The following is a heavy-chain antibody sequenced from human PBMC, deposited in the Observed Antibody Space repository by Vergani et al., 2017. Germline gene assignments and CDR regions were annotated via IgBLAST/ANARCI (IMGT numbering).Heavy chain of an antibody. Sequence: QVQLQESGPGLVKPSETLSLTCAVSGFSIDNGYYWDWIRQPPGKGLEWIGSIYRTGRTHFNPSLKSRVTISVDTSNNHFSLRLNSLTAADTAVYYCAGRSGIGYDIFSGTQYFFDFWGRGTLVTVSS. CDR2: IYRTGRT. J-gene: IGHJ4*02. D-gene: IGHD3-9*01. CDR1: GFSIDNGYY. CDR3: AGRSGIGYDIFSGTQYFFDF. V-gene: IGHV4-38-2*01.